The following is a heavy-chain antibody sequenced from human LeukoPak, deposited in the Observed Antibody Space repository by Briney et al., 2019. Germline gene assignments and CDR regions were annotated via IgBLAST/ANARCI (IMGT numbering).Heavy chain of an antibody. V-gene: IGHV4-4*02. J-gene: IGHJ4*02. CDR2: IFHSGSS. CDR3: ASGTIAVAGIFDY. D-gene: IGHD6-19*01. CDR1: GGSINNNDWWNW. Sequence: SETLSLTCAVSGGSINNNDWWNWWSWVRQPPGKGLEWIGEIFHSGSSNYNPSLKSRVTISVDKSKNQFSLKLSSVTAAGTAVYYCASGTIAVAGIFDYWGQGILVTVSP.